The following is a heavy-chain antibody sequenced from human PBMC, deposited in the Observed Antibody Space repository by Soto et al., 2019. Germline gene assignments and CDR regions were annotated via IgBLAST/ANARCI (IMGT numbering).Heavy chain of an antibody. D-gene: IGHD1-26*01. CDR1: GFTFDYYA. Sequence: SCAASGFTFDYYAMHWVRQAPGKGLEWVSGISWNSGSIGYADSVKGRFTISRDNAKASLYPQMDSLRAEDTAIYYCARALVLGVGALSQWGQGTLVTVSS. CDR2: ISWNSGSI. CDR3: ARALVLGVGALSQ. J-gene: IGHJ4*02. V-gene: IGHV3-9*01.